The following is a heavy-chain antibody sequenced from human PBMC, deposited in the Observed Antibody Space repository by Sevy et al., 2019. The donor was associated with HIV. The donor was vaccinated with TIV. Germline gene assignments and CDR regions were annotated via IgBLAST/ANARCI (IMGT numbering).Heavy chain of an antibody. CDR1: GFTFSSYS. D-gene: IGHD3-22*01. CDR3: ATEGRDSSGYYFVYYY. V-gene: IGHV3-48*02. J-gene: IGHJ4*02. CDR2: ISGRGDII. Sequence: GGSLRLSCAASGFTFSSYSMNWVRQAPGKGLEWVSYISGRGDIIYYADSVKGRFTISRDNAKNSLFLQMNSLRDEETAVYYCATEGRDSSGYYFVYYYWGQGTLVTVSS.